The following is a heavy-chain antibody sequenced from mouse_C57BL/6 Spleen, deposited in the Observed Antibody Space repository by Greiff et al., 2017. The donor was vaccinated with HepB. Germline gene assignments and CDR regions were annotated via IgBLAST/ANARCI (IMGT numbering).Heavy chain of an antibody. CDR2: IYPRSGNT. V-gene: IGHV1-81*01. Sequence: VKLQQSGAELARPGASVKLSCKASGYTFTSYGISWVKQRTGQGLEWIGEIYPRSGNTYYNEKFKGKATLTADKSSSTAYMELRSLTSEDSAVYFCARYGTYYFVYWGQGTTLTVSS. CDR1: GYTFTSYG. CDR3: ARYGTYYFVY. D-gene: IGHD4-1*01. J-gene: IGHJ2*01.